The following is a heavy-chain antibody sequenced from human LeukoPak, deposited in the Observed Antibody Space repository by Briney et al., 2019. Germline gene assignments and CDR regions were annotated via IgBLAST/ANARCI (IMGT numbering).Heavy chain of an antibody. CDR1: GGSISSSSYY. CDR3: ARGGTTVTPGLLWFDP. V-gene: IGHV4-39*07. J-gene: IGHJ5*02. CDR2: IYYSGST. D-gene: IGHD4-17*01. Sequence: SETLSLTCTVSGGSISSSSYYWVWIRQPPEKGLEWIGSIYYSGSTKYNPSLKSRVTISVDTSKNQFSLKLSSVTAADTAVYYCARGGTTVTPGLLWFDPWGQGTLVTVSS.